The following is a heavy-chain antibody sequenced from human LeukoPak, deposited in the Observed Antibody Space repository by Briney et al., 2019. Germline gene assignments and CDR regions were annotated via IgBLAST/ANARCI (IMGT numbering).Heavy chain of an antibody. CDR1: GFTFSNYW. V-gene: IGHV3-74*01. J-gene: IGHJ4*02. Sequence: GGSLRLSCAASGFTFSNYWMHWVRQVPGKGLMWVSRMSGDGSSTNYADSVKGRFTISRDNAKNTLYLQMNSLRVEDTALYYCARSFSNTVRGVGDSWGQGTLVTVSS. CDR2: MSGDGSST. CDR3: ARSFSNTVRGVGDS. D-gene: IGHD3-10*01.